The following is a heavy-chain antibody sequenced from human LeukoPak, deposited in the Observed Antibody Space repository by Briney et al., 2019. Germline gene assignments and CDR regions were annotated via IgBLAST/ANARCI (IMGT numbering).Heavy chain of an antibody. Sequence: GRSLRLSCAASGFIFSSYGMPWVRQAPGKGLEWVAVISYDGSNKYYADSVKGRFTISRDNSKNTLYLQMNSLRAEDTAVYYCAKDRVGFGELLGSFDYWGQGTLVTVSS. CDR2: ISYDGSNK. D-gene: IGHD3-10*01. J-gene: IGHJ4*02. CDR3: AKDRVGFGELLGSFDY. CDR1: GFIFSSYG. V-gene: IGHV3-30*18.